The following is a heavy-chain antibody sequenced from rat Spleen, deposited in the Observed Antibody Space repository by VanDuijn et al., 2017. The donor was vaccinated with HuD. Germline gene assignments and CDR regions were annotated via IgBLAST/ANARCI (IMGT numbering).Heavy chain of an antibody. CDR2: ISYDGSST. Sequence: EVLLVESGGGLVQPGRSLKLSCAASGFTFSNYDMAWVRQAPTKGLEWVASISYDGSSTYYRDSVKGRFTISRDNAKSTLYLQMDSLRSEDTATYYCTTGGPVYFDYWGQGVMVTVSS. CDR1: GFTFSNYD. CDR3: TTGGPVYFDY. V-gene: IGHV5-20*01. J-gene: IGHJ2*01.